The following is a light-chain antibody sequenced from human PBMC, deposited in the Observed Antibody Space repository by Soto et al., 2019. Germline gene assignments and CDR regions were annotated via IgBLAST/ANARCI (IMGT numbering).Light chain of an antibody. J-gene: IGLJ1*01. Sequence: QSALTQPASVSGSPGQSITISCTGTSSDVGGYNYVSWFQHHPGKAPKLIIYEVSYRPSGVSARCSGSKSGDTASLTISGLQAEDEADYCCSSFTNTSTRYAFGTGTKLTVL. CDR1: SSDVGGYNY. CDR3: SSFTNTSTRYA. CDR2: EVS. V-gene: IGLV2-14*01.